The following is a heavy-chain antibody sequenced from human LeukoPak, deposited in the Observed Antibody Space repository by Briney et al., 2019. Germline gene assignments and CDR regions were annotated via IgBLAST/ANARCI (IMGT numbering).Heavy chain of an antibody. Sequence: GASVKVSCKASGYTFTSYGISWVRQAPGQGLEWMGWISAYNGNTNYAQKLQGRVTMTTDTSTSTAYMELRSLRSDDTAVYYCAREDSYGANYYYYYGMDVWGQGTTVTVSS. CDR1: GYTFTSYG. J-gene: IGHJ6*02. CDR3: AREDSYGANYYYYYGMDV. D-gene: IGHD5-18*01. CDR2: ISAYNGNT. V-gene: IGHV1-18*01.